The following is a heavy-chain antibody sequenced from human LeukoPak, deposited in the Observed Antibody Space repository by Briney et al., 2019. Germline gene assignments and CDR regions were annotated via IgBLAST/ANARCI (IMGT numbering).Heavy chain of an antibody. V-gene: IGHV4-31*03. CDR2: IYYSGST. J-gene: IGHJ4*02. CDR1: GGSISSGGYY. Sequence: SETLSLTCTVSGGSISSGGYYWSWIRQHPGKGLEWIGYIYYSGSTYYNPSLKSRVTISLDTPKNQFSLKLSSVTAADTALYYCARSLNVDTAMAAYFDYWGQGTLVTVSS. CDR3: ARSLNVDTAMAAYFDY. D-gene: IGHD5-18*01.